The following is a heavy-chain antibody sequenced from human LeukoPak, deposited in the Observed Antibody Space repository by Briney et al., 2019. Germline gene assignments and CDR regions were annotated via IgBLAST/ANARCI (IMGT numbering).Heavy chain of an antibody. J-gene: IGHJ4*02. CDR3: ARTAGRTFDY. CDR2: INPSGSST. CDR1: GYTFTSYF. Sequence: ASVTVSCTASGYTFTSYFMHWVRQAPGQGLEWMGIINPSGSSTSYAQKFQGRVTMTRDTSTSTVYMELSSLRSEDTAVYYCARTAGRTFDYWGQGTLVTVSS. V-gene: IGHV1-46*01. D-gene: IGHD6-6*01.